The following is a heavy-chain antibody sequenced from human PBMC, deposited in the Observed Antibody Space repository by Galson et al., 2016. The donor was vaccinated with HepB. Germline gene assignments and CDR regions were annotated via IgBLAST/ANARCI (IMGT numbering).Heavy chain of an antibody. CDR2: IYYSGST. J-gene: IGHJ4*02. V-gene: IGHV4-59*01. Sequence: SETLSLTCSVSGGSISNYYWSWIRQSPGKGLEWIGYIYYSGSTNYNSALKSRVTISVDTSKNQLSLKVTSVTAADTAVYYCARDRVSGSGYCDYWGQGILVTVSS. CDR3: ARDRVSGSGYCDY. CDR1: GGSISNYY. D-gene: IGHD3-22*01.